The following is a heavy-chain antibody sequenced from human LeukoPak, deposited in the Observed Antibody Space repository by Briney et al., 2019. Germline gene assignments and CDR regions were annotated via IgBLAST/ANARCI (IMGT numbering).Heavy chain of an antibody. J-gene: IGHJ4*02. CDR3: ARDPYSSSWSAFDY. CDR2: INHSGST. Sequence: PSETLSLTCADYGGSFSGYYWSWIRQPPGKGLEWIGEINHSGSTNYNPSLKSRVTISVDTSKDQFSLKLSSVTAADTAVYYCARDPYSSSWSAFDYWGQGTLVTVSS. D-gene: IGHD6-13*01. CDR1: GGSFSGYY. V-gene: IGHV4-34*01.